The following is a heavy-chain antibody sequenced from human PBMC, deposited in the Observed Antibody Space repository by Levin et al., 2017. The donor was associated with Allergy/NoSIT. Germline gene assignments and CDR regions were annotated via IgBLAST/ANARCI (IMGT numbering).Heavy chain of an antibody. J-gene: IGHJ4*02. D-gene: IGHD3-10*01. CDR2: ISSSSSTI. V-gene: IGHV3-48*02. CDR3: ARGEIWFGEYYFDY. CDR1: GFTFSSYS. Sequence: SCAASGFTFSSYSMNWVRQAPGKGLEWVSYISSSSSTIYYADSVKGRFTISRDNAKNSLYLQMNSLRDEDTAVYYCARGEIWFGEYYFDYWGQGTLVTVSS.